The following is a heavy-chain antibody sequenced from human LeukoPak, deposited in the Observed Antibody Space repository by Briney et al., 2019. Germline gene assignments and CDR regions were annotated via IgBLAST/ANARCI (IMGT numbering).Heavy chain of an antibody. V-gene: IGHV4-39*01. CDR2: IYYSGST. Sequence: ETLSLTCTVSGGSISSSSYYWGWIRQPPGKGLEWIGSIYYSGSTYYNPSLKSRVTISVDTSKNQFSLKLSSVTAADTAVYYCAAPPADQLPSNWFDPWGQGTLVTVSS. J-gene: IGHJ5*02. D-gene: IGHD2-2*01. CDR1: GGSISSSSYY. CDR3: AAPPADQLPSNWFDP.